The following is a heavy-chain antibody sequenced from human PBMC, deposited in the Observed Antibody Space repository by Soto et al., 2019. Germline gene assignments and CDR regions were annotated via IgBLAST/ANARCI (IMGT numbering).Heavy chain of an antibody. J-gene: IGHJ4*02. CDR2: IYSGGST. D-gene: IGHD3-10*01. Sequence: EVQLVESGGGLVQPGGSLRLSCAASGFTVSSNYMSWVRQAPGKGLEWVSVIYSGGSTYYADSVKGRFTISRDNSKNTLYLQTHGPRAAATAVYDCARLLGFGEGEGDYFDYWGQGTLVTVSS. V-gene: IGHV3-66*04. CDR3: ARLLGFGEGEGDYFDY. CDR1: GFTVSSNY.